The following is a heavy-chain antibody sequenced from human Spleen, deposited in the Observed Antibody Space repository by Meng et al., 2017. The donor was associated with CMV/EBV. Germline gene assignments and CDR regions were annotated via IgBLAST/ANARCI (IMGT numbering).Heavy chain of an antibody. CDR1: GGSITRGSYH. CDR2: MLYSGTT. CDR3: ARLPITIVGVGKYYYYGMDV. J-gene: IGHJ6*02. V-gene: IGHV4-31*03. D-gene: IGHD3-3*01. Sequence: SETLSLTCTVSGGSITRGSYHWTWIRQHPGKGLEWIGSMLYSGTTYYKPSLKSRVSISVDTSKNQFSLKLNSVTAADTAVYYCARLPITIVGVGKYYYYGMDVWGQGTTVTVSS.